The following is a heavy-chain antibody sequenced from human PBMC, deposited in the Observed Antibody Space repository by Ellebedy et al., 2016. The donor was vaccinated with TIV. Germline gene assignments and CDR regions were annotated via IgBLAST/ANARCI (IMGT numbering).Heavy chain of an antibody. CDR2: INPSGGST. V-gene: IGHV1-46*01. Sequence: ASVKVSXXASGYTFTSYYMHWVRQAPGQGLEWMGIINPSGGSTSYAQKFQGRVTMTRDTSTSTVYMELSSLRAEDTAVYYCARAHRGYSYGYHFDYWGQGTLVTVSS. J-gene: IGHJ4*02. D-gene: IGHD5-18*01. CDR3: ARAHRGYSYGYHFDY. CDR1: GYTFTSYY.